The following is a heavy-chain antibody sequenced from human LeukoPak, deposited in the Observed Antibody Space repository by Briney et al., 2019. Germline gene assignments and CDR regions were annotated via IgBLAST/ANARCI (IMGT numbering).Heavy chain of an antibody. V-gene: IGHV3-66*02. J-gene: IGHJ4*02. CDR2: IYSGGST. D-gene: IGHD1-14*01. Sequence: GGSLRLSCAASGFTGSTYYMSWFPQAPGEGLEWVSVIYSGGSTYFADSVKGRFTISRDNSKNTLYLQMNSLRAEDTAVYYCARTGPIDYWGQGTLVTVSS. CDR1: GFTGSTYY. CDR3: ARTGPIDY.